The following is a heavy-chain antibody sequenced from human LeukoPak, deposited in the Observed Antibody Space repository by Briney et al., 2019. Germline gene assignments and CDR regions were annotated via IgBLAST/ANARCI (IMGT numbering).Heavy chain of an antibody. Sequence: SETLSLTCTVSGGSISSSSYYWGWIRQPPGKGLEWIGSIYYSGSTYYNPSLKSRVTISVDTSKNQFSLKLSSVTAADTAVYYCARGVVIIPYAFDIWGQGTMVTVSS. CDR3: ARGVVIIPYAFDI. CDR1: GGSISSSSYY. J-gene: IGHJ3*02. D-gene: IGHD3-3*01. V-gene: IGHV4-39*01. CDR2: IYYSGST.